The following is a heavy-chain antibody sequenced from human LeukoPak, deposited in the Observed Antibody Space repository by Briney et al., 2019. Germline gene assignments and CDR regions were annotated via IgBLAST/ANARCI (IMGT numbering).Heavy chain of an antibody. CDR2: MNPNSGDT. J-gene: IGHJ4*02. D-gene: IGHD4-11*01. CDR1: GSTFSSYD. CDR3: ARDGDYSNYGFDY. V-gene: IGHV1-8*02. Sequence: ASVKVSCKASGSTFSSYDINWVRQATGQGLEWMGWMNPNSGDTGYTPRFQGRVTMTRDTSISTAYMELSSLRSEDTAVYYCARDGDYSNYGFDYWGQGTLVTVSS.